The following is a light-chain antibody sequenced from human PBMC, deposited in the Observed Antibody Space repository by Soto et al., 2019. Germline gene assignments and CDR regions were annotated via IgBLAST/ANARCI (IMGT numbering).Light chain of an antibody. CDR2: WAS. CDR1: QSVLYSSNNKNY. V-gene: IGKV4-1*01. J-gene: IGKJ3*01. Sequence: DIVMTQSPDSLAVSLGERATINCKSSQSVLYSSNNKNYLAWYQQKPRQPPKLLIYWASTRESGFPDRFSGSGSATDFTLTISSLQAEDVAVYYCQQYYCLPFTFGPGTKVDIK. CDR3: QQYYCLPFT.